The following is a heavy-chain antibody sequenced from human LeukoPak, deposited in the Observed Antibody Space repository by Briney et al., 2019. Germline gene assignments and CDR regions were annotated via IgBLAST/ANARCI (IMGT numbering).Heavy chain of an antibody. J-gene: IGHJ4*02. Sequence: GSLRLSCAASGFTFSSYAMSWVRQAPGKGLEWVSAISGSGGSTYYADSVKGRFTISRDNSKNTLYLQMNSLRAEDTAVYYCAKECNGDYVLYYFDYWSQGTLVTVSS. CDR2: ISGSGGST. CDR3: AKECNGDYVLYYFDY. D-gene: IGHD4-17*01. CDR1: GFTFSSYA. V-gene: IGHV3-23*01.